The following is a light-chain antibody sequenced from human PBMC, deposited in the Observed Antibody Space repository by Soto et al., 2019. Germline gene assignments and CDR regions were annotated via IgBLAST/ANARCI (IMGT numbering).Light chain of an antibody. CDR1: QSVTSN. CDR2: AAS. V-gene: IGKV3D-15*01. J-gene: IGKJ5*01. Sequence: EIVLTQSPDTLAVSPGEVATLSCWASQSVTSNLAWYQQKRGQAPRLLIYAASTSATGVPARFSGSGSGTEFTLPIISLQSDDFAGYYCQQHNNCPPITFGQGTRLEMK. CDR3: QQHNNCPPIT.